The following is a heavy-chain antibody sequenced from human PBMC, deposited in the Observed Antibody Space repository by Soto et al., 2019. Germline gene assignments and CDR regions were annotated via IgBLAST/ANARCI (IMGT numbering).Heavy chain of an antibody. V-gene: IGHV3-23*01. Sequence: GGSLRLSCAASGFTFSSYAMSWVRQAPGKGLEWVSAISGSSGSTYYADSVKGRFTISRENSKNTLYLQMNSLRAEDTAGYYCAKGFKGWYEYGMDVWGKGTRVTVSS. D-gene: IGHD6-19*01. CDR1: GFTFSSYA. CDR2: ISGSSGST. CDR3: AKGFKGWYEYGMDV. J-gene: IGHJ6*04.